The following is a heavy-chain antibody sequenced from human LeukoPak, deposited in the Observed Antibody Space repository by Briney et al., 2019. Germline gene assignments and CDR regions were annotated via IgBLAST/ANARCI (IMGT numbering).Heavy chain of an antibody. CDR1: GGSISSSSYY. V-gene: IGHV4-39*01. CDR2: IYYTRST. D-gene: IGHD3-22*01. Sequence: KPSETLSLTCTVSGGSISSSSYYWGWIRQPPGKGLEWIGSIYYTRSTYYNPSLKSRVTISVDTSKNQFSLKLTSVTAADTAVYYCARGVTMIVVVIHDWYFDLWGRGTLVTVS. J-gene: IGHJ2*01. CDR3: ARGVTMIVVVIHDWYFDL.